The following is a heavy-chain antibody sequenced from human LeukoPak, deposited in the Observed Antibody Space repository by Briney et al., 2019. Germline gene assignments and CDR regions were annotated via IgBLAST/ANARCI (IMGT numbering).Heavy chain of an antibody. J-gene: IGHJ5*02. D-gene: IGHD6-13*01. CDR3: ARWWVAAAGIWGWFDP. Sequence: SETLSLTCAVYGGSFSGYYWSWIRQPPGKGLEWIGEINHSGSTNYNPSLKSRVTISVDTSKNQFSLKLSSVTAADTAVYYCARWWVAAAGIWGWFDPWGQGTLVTVSS. V-gene: IGHV4-34*01. CDR1: GGSFSGYY. CDR2: INHSGST.